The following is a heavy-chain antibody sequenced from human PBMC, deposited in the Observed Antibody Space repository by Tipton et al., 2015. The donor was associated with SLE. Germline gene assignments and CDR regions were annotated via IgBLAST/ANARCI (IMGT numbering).Heavy chain of an antibody. V-gene: IGHV4-61*09. J-gene: IGHJ4*02. CDR1: SGSISSGSYS. D-gene: IGHD6-13*01. CDR2: SYTSGIA. Sequence: TLSLTCTVSSGSISSGSYSWNWIRQPAGKGLEWIGHSYTSGIANYNPSLKSRVTISVDTSKNQFSLKLSSVTAADTAVYYCARDVAAEFDYWGQGTLVTVSS. CDR3: ARDVAAEFDY.